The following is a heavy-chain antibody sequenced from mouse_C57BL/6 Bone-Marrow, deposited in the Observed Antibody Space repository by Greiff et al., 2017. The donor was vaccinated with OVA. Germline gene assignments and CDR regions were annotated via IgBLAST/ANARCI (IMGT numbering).Heavy chain of an antibody. J-gene: IGHJ2*01. CDR1: GYTFTSYW. D-gene: IGHD1-1*01. V-gene: IGHV1-64*01. CDR3: ARQVVAEGFDY. Sequence: QVQLQQPGAELVKPGASVKLSCKASGYTFTSYWMHWVKQRPGQGLEWIGMIHPNSGSTNYNEKFKSKATLTVDKSSSTAYMQLSSLTSEDSAVYYCARQVVAEGFDYWGQGTTLTVSS. CDR2: IHPNSGST.